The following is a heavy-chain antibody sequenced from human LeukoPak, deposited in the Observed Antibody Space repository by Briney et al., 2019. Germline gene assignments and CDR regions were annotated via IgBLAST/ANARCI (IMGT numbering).Heavy chain of an antibody. D-gene: IGHD1-26*01. CDR1: GFTFSSYG. Sequence: GGTLRLSCAASGFTFSSYGMSWVRQAPGKGLEWVSAICGSGGSTYYADPVQGRFNISRDNSKNTLYLKMNSLRAEDTAVYYCAKDRRWSVGTTTHFDYWGQGTLVPVSS. CDR3: AKDRRWSVGTTTHFDY. V-gene: IGHV3-23*01. CDR2: ICGSGGST. J-gene: IGHJ4*02.